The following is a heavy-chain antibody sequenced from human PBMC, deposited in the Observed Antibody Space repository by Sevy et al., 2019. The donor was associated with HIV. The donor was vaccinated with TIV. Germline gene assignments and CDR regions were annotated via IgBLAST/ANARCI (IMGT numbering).Heavy chain of an antibody. D-gene: IGHD3-22*01. CDR3: AREASFYDSSGYRRPFDY. CDR2: ISYDGSNK. V-gene: IGHV3-30-3*01. Sequence: GGSLRLSCAASGFTFSSYAMHWVRQAPGKGLEWVAVISYDGSNKYYADSVKGRFTISRDNSKNTLYLQMNSLRAEDTDVYYCAREASFYDSSGYRRPFDYWGQGTLVTVSS. CDR1: GFTFSSYA. J-gene: IGHJ4*02.